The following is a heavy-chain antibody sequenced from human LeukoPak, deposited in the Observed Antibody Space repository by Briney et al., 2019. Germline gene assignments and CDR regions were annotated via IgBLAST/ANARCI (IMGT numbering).Heavy chain of an antibody. Sequence: GGSLRLSCTASGFTFGDYAMSWFRQAPGKGLEWVGFIRSKAYGGTTEYAASVKGRFTISRDNSKNTLYLQMNSLRAEDTAVYYCAKCGIVVVPAAINYWGQGTLVTVSS. D-gene: IGHD2-2*01. CDR1: GFTFGDYA. CDR2: IRSKAYGGTT. V-gene: IGHV3-49*03. J-gene: IGHJ4*02. CDR3: AKCGIVVVPAAINY.